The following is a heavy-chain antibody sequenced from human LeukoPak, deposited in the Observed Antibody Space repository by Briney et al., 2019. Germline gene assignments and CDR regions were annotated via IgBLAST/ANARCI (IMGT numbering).Heavy chain of an antibody. Sequence: PGGSLRLSCAASGFTFSNYAMTWVRHAPGEGLEWVSAISDSGGTTYYADSVKGRFTISRDNSKNTLYLQMNSLRAEDTAIYYCAKYSHSSGPRSFDYWGQGTLVTVSS. CDR1: GFTFSNYA. D-gene: IGHD3-22*01. V-gene: IGHV3-23*01. J-gene: IGHJ4*02. CDR3: AKYSHSSGPRSFDY. CDR2: ISDSGGTT.